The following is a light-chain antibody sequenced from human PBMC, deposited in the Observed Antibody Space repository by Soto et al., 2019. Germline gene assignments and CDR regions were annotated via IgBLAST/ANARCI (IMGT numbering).Light chain of an antibody. CDR2: GAS. CDR1: QSVSNNY. Sequence: EIVLTQSPATPSVSPWGRATLSCRASQSVSNNYLAWYQQKPGQAPRLLIYGASNRATGIPDRFSGSGSGTDFTLTISRLEPEDFAVYYCQQYGSSGTFGQGTKVDIK. CDR3: QQYGSSGT. J-gene: IGKJ1*01. V-gene: IGKV3-20*01.